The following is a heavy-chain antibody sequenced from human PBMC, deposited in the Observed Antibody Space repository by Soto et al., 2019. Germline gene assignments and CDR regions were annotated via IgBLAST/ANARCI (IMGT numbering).Heavy chain of an antibody. CDR3: ARGGDYGDYVFDY. CDR1: GFTFSSYA. CDR2: ISYDGSNK. Sequence: QVQLVESGGGVVQPGRSLRLSCAASGFTFSSYAMHWVRQAPGKGLEWVAVISYDGSNKYYADSVKGRFTISRDNSKNTLYLQMNSLRAEDTAVYYCARGGDYGDYVFDYWGQGTLVTVSS. J-gene: IGHJ4*02. D-gene: IGHD4-17*01. V-gene: IGHV3-30-3*01.